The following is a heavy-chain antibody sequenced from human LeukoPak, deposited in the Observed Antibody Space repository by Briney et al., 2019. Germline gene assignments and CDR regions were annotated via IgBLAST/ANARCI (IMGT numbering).Heavy chain of an antibody. J-gene: IGHJ4*02. D-gene: IGHD6-19*01. CDR3: TRSDCSSGRCPGFDD. V-gene: IGHV6-1*01. CDR2: TYYRSKWCI. CDR1: GDSVSSNSAA. Sequence: SQTLSLTCGISGDSVSSNSAAWNWIRQSPSRGLEWLVWTYYRSKWCIHYAPSVKIRIIINPDTPKTQVSLQLNSVTPEDTAVYYCTRSDCSSGRCPGFDDWGQGTLVTVSS.